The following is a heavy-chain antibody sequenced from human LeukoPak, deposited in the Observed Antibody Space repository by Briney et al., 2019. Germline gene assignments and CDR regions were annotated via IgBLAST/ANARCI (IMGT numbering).Heavy chain of an antibody. CDR3: ARGRGYDLLDY. CDR2: ISKDGSDE. CDR1: GFTFSRYV. V-gene: IGHV3-30*14. J-gene: IGHJ4*02. D-gene: IGHD5-12*01. Sequence: PGGSLRLSCVASGFTFSRYVIHWVRQAPGKGLEWVAVISKDGSDEYYADSVKGRFTISRDNSKNTLYLQMNSLRAEDTAVYYCARGRGYDLLDYWGQGTLVTVSS.